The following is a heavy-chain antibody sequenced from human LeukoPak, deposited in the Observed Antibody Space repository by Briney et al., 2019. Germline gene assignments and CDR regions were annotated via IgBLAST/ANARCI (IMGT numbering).Heavy chain of an antibody. Sequence: PGGSLRLSCAASGFTFSNAWMSWVRQAPGKGLEWVGRIKSKTDGGTTDYAAPVKGRFTISRDDSKNTLYLQMNSLKTEDTAVYYCTTILPRGTMVRGVIIARPYYYYYYMDVWGKGTTVTISS. D-gene: IGHD3-10*01. CDR3: TTILPRGTMVRGVIIARPYYYYYYMDV. V-gene: IGHV3-15*01. J-gene: IGHJ6*03. CDR2: IKSKTDGGTT. CDR1: GFTFSNAW.